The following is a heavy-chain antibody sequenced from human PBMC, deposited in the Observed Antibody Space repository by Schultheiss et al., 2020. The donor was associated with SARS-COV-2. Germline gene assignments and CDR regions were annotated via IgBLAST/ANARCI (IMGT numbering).Heavy chain of an antibody. Sequence: SVKVSCKASGGTFSSYAISWVRQAPGQGLEWMGGIIPIFGTANYAQKFQGRVTMTRDTSTSTVYMELSSLRSEDTAVYYCARDFVVVPAAHHYYYYGMDVWGQGTTVTVAS. D-gene: IGHD2-2*01. V-gene: IGHV1-69*05. CDR2: IIPIFGTA. J-gene: IGHJ6*02. CDR1: GGTFSSYA. CDR3: ARDFVVVPAAHHYYYYGMDV.